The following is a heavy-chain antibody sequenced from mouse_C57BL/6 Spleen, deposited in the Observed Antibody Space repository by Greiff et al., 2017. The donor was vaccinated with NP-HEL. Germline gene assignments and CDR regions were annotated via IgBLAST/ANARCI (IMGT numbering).Heavy chain of an antibody. CDR2: IYPGSGST. CDR1: GYTFTSYW. CDR3: ARREFITTVVVDY. D-gene: IGHD1-1*01. J-gene: IGHJ2*01. Sequence: QVQLQQPGAELVKPGASVKMSCKASGYTFTSYWITWVKQRPGQGLEWIGDIYPGSGSTNYNEKFKSKATLTVDTSSSTAYMQLSSLTSEDAAVYYCARREFITTVVVDYWGQGTTLTVSS. V-gene: IGHV1-55*01.